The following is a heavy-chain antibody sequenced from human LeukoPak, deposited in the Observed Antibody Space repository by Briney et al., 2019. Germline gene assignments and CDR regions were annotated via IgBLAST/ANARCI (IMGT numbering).Heavy chain of an antibody. CDR1: GDSLSNNNVA. Sequence: PSQTLSLTCAISGDSLSNNNVAWNWIRQSPSRGLEWLGRTYYRPKFNTDYAVSVKSRIAINSDTSKNQFSLQLNSVTPEDTGVYYCARGSHSSIDYWGQGTLVTVSS. V-gene: IGHV6-1*01. D-gene: IGHD3-10*01. J-gene: IGHJ4*02. CDR2: TYYRPKFNT. CDR3: ARGSHSSIDY.